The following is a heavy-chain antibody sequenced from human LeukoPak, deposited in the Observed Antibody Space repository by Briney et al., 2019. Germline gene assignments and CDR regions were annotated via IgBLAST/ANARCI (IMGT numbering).Heavy chain of an antibody. V-gene: IGHV4-4*02. CDR3: SRESGGFCPFGY. D-gene: IGHD1-26*01. CDR2: ISLTGRT. CDR1: GGSIGTTNW. J-gene: IGHJ4*02. Sequence: SGTLSLTFGVSGGSIGTTNWWSWVRQPPGQGLEWVGEISLTGRTNYNPSLNGRVTMSLDESSNQLSLNLTSVTAADTAIYYCSRESGGFCPFGYRDQGTLVIVPS.